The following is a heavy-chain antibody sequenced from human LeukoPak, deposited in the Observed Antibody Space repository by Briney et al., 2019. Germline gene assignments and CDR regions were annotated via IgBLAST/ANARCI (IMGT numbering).Heavy chain of an antibody. V-gene: IGHV6-1*01. CDR2: TYYRSKWYN. CDR1: GDSVSSNSAA. Sequence: SQTLSLTCAISGDSVSSNSAAWNWIRQSPSTGLEWLGRTYYRSKWYNDYAGSVKSRITINPDTSKNQFSLQVNSVTPEDTAVYYCARGGQGDGYSADEAFDIWGQGTMVTVSS. J-gene: IGHJ3*02. CDR3: ARGGQGDGYSADEAFDI. D-gene: IGHD5-24*01.